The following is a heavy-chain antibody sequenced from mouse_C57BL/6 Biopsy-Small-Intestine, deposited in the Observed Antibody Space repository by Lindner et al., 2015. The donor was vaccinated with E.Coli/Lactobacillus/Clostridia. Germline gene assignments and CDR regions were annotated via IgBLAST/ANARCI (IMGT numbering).Heavy chain of an antibody. V-gene: IGHV1-55*01. Sequence: SVKVSCKASGYSFTNYPITWVRQAPGQGLVWMGWISTYNRNTNYAQKFQGRVTMTTDTSTSTAYMELRSLTSDDTALYYCARVASGWYFDIWGQGTMVTVSS. D-gene: IGHD1-3*01. CDR2: ISTYNRNT. CDR3: ARVASGWYFDI. J-gene: IGHJ1*01. CDR1: GYSFTNYP.